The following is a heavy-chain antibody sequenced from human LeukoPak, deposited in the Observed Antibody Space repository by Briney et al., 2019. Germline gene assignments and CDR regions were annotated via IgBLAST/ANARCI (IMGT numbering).Heavy chain of an antibody. J-gene: IGHJ4*02. V-gene: IGHV3-66*01. Sequence: GGSLRLSCAASGFTFSSYAMSWVRQAPGKGLEWVSVIYSGGITYYADSVKGRFTISRDNSKNTLYLQINTLRVEDTAVYYCARDRPSGNTSGHFDYWGQGTLVTVSS. D-gene: IGHD6-19*01. CDR2: IYSGGIT. CDR3: ARDRPSGNTSGHFDY. CDR1: GFTFSSYA.